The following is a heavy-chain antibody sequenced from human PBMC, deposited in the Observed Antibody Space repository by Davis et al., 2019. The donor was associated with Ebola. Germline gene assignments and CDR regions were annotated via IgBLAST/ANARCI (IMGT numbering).Heavy chain of an antibody. CDR3: AREGAMEGGDGMDV. CDR1: GFTINNNY. D-gene: IGHD5-18*01. CDR2: IHSYGST. J-gene: IGHJ6*02. Sequence: GESLKISCAASGFTINNNYMSWVRQAPGKGLEWVSVIHSYGSTYYADSVKGRFTISRDNSKNTLYLQMNSLRAEDTAVYYCAREGAMEGGDGMDVWGQGTTVIVSS. V-gene: IGHV3-53*01.